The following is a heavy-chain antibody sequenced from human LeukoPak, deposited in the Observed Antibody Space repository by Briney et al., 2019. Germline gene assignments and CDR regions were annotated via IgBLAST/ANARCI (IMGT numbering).Heavy chain of an antibody. J-gene: IGHJ3*02. D-gene: IGHD3-3*01. CDR2: ISGSGGST. CDR1: GFTFSSYA. V-gene: IGHV3-23*01. Sequence: GGSLRLSCAASGFTFSSYAMSWVRQAPGKGLEWVSAISGSGGSTYYADSVKGRFTISRDNSKNTLYLQMNSLRAEDTAVYYCAKGFLEWLLSTHDAFDIWGQGTMVTVSS. CDR3: AKGFLEWLLSTHDAFDI.